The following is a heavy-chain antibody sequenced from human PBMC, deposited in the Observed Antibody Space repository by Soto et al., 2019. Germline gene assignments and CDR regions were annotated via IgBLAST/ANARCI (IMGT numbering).Heavy chain of an antibody. CDR1: GFTFSNYA. Sequence: EVQLLESGGGLVQPGGSLRLSCAASGFTFSNYAMSWVRQAPGKGLEWVSGISGGGGSSYYADSVKGRVTISRDNSKNTLAVQMTCQSAENTAVYYWAHICGVDCQAVFFYWGLGTLVIVSS. V-gene: IGHV3-23*01. J-gene: IGHJ4*02. D-gene: IGHD2-21*02. CDR3: AHICGVDCQAVFFY. CDR2: ISGGGGSS.